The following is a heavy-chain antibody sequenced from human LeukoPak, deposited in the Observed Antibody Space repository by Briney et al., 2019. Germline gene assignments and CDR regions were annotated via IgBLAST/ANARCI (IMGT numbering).Heavy chain of an antibody. Sequence: GASVKVSCKASGGTFSSYAISWVRQAPGQGLEWMGGIIPIFGTANYAQKFQGRVTITADKSTSTAYMELSSLRSEDTAVYYRARAGPAAESYYYYYMDAWGKGTTVTVSS. D-gene: IGHD6-13*01. V-gene: IGHV1-69*06. CDR2: IIPIFGTA. J-gene: IGHJ6*03. CDR1: GGTFSSYA. CDR3: ARAGPAAESYYYYYMDA.